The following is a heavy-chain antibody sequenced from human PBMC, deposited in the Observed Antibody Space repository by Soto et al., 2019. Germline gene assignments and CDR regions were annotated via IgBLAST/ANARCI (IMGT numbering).Heavy chain of an antibody. D-gene: IGHD2-15*01. CDR3: ARGDCVGGTCYSLAGSFYYSMDV. CDR2: INSDGSVS. Sequence: EVQLVESGGGLVQPGGSLRLSCAASGFTFSNYWMYWVRQAPGKGLVWVSRINSDGSVSSYADSVKGRLTISRDNVKNALYLQMDGLRAEDTAVYYCARGDCVGGTCYSLAGSFYYSMDVWGKGTTVTVFS. J-gene: IGHJ6*03. CDR1: GFTFSNYW. V-gene: IGHV3-74*01.